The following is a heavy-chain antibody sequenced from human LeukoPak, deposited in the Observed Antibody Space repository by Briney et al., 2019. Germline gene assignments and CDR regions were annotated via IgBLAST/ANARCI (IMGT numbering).Heavy chain of an antibody. V-gene: IGHV5-51*01. J-gene: IGHJ5*01. D-gene: IGHD5-24*01. CDR3: ARSEMPTFFDF. CDR2: IYPGDSDT. CDR1: GYRFIGYW. Sequence: GESLKISCQGSGYRFIGYWIGWVRQVPGKGLEWLGIIYPGDSDTKYRPSLQGQVTISVDKSINTAYLQWSGLKASDTAIYYCARSEMPTFFDFWGQGTLVTVSS.